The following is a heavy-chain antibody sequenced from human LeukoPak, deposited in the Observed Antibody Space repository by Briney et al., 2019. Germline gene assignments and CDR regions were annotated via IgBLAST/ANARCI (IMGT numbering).Heavy chain of an antibody. J-gene: IGHJ4*02. Sequence: SETLSLTCAVHGGSFSGYYWSWIRQPPGKGLEWIGYIYYSGSTNYNPSLKSRVTISVDTSKNQFSLKLNSVTAADTAVYYCARELYCSGGTCSYFDYWGQGTLVTVSS. CDR3: ARELYCSGGTCSYFDY. CDR2: IYYSGST. CDR1: GGSFSGYY. D-gene: IGHD2-15*01. V-gene: IGHV4-59*01.